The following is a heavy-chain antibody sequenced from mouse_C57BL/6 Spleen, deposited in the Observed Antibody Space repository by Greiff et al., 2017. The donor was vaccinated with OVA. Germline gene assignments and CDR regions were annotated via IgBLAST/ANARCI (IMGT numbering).Heavy chain of an antibody. CDR2: IRNKANNHAT. CDR3: TRQDYYGSSWYFDV. CDR1: GFTFSDAW. Sequence: EVKLVESGGGLVQPGGSMKLSCAASGFTFSDAWMDWVRQSPEKGLEWVAEIRNKANNHATYYAESVKGRFTISRDDSKSSVYLQMNSLRAEDTGIYYCTRQDYYGSSWYFDVWGTGTTVTVSS. J-gene: IGHJ1*03. V-gene: IGHV6-6*01. D-gene: IGHD1-1*01.